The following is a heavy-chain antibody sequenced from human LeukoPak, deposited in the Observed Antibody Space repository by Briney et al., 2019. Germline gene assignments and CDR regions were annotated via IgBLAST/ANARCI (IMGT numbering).Heavy chain of an antibody. J-gene: IGHJ4*02. V-gene: IGHV3-21*01. CDR1: GFTFSFYS. D-gene: IGHD3-22*01. CDR2: ISSSGSNI. CDR3: ARDYDSSGFYDY. Sequence: GGSLRLSCAASGFTFSFYSMNWVRQAPGKGLEWVSSISSSGSNIYYADSVKGRFTISRDNAKNSLYLQMNSLRAEDTAAYYCARDYDSSGFYDYWGQGTLVTVSS.